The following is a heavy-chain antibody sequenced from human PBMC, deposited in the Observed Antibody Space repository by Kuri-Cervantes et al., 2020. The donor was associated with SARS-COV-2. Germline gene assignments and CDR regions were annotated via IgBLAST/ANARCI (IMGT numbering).Heavy chain of an antibody. V-gene: IGHV3-15*01. Sequence: GGSLRLSCAASGFTFSSYSMNWVRQAPGKALEWVGRIKSETDGGTIDYAAPVRGRFTISRDDSKNTLYLQMNSLNTEDTAVYYCARGYSYEPDYYYYGMDVWGQGTTVTVSS. CDR1: GFTFSSYS. CDR2: IKSETDGGTI. J-gene: IGHJ6*02. D-gene: IGHD5-18*01. CDR3: ARGYSYEPDYYYYGMDV.